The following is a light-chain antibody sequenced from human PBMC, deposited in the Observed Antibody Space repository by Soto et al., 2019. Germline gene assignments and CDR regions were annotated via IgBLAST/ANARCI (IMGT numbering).Light chain of an antibody. J-gene: IGKJ4*01. CDR2: AAS. CDR3: QQYGSSLPVT. Sequence: EIVLTQAPGTLSLSPGERATLSYRASQSLTNNYLAWYQQKPGQAPRLLIYAASSRATGIPDRFSGSGSETDFTLTISRLEPEDFAVYYCQQYGSSLPVTFGGGTKVDIK. CDR1: QSLTNNY. V-gene: IGKV3-20*01.